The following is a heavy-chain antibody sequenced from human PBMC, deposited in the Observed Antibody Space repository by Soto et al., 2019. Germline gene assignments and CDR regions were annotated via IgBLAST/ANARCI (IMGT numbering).Heavy chain of an antibody. CDR1: GYTFTGYC. CDR3: ASSIGYCSGGSCYSAFDI. V-gene: IGHV1-2*04. CDR2: INPNSGGT. D-gene: IGHD2-15*01. Sequence: ASVKVSCKASGYTFTGYCMHWVRQAPGQGLEWMGWINPNSGGTNYAQKFQGWVTMTRDTSISTAYMELSRLRSDDTAVYYFASSIGYCSGGSCYSAFDIWGQGTMVTVSS. J-gene: IGHJ3*02.